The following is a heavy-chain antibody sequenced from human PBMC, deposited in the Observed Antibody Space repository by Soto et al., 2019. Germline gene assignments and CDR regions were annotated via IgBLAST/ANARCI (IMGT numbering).Heavy chain of an antibody. CDR3: ARAVVYSSGWYLAFDI. CDR2: ISSSSTNI. V-gene: IGHV3-48*02. Sequence: GGYRRLSCAASGCTFSTYSMNWVRQAPGKGLEWVSYISSSSTNIKYADSVRGRFTISRDNAKNSLFLQMDSLRDDDTAVYYCARAVVYSSGWYLAFDIWGQGTMVTVSS. J-gene: IGHJ3*02. D-gene: IGHD6-19*01. CDR1: GCTFSTYS.